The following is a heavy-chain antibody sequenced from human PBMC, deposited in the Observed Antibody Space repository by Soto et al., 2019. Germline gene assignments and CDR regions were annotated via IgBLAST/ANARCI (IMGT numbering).Heavy chain of an antibody. CDR1: GGSISIYS. CDR2: IYYSGST. D-gene: IGHD3-9*01. J-gene: IGHJ5*02. V-gene: IGHV4-59*01. CDR3: ASTKTYYDILTGYSPHNWFAP. Sequence: SETLSLTCTVSGGSISIYSWSWIRQPPGKGLEWIGYIYYSGSTNYNPSLESRVTISVDTSKNQFSLKLSSVTAADTAVYYCASTKTYYDILTGYSPHNWFAPGGQGTLVTVS.